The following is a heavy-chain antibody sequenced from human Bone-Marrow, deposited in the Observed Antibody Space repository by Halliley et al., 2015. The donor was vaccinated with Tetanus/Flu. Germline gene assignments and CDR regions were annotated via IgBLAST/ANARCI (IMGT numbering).Heavy chain of an antibody. CDR3: AKDRGGGSRGLDY. CDR2: ISGSGSIT. Sequence: WVSSISGSGSITYYADSVKGRFTFSRDNSKNTLYLQMNNLRAEDTAVYYCAKDRGGGSRGLDYWGQGTLVTVSS. V-gene: IGHV3-23*01. J-gene: IGHJ4*02. D-gene: IGHD2-15*01.